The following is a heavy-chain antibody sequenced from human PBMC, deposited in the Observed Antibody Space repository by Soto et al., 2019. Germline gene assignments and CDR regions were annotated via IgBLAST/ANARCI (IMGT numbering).Heavy chain of an antibody. Sequence: GGSLRLSCAASGFTFSSYSMNWFRQAPGKGLEWVSSISSSSSYIYYADSVKGRFTISRDNAKNSLYLQMNSLRAEDTAVYYCARGRGGSSGQHAFVRPPSSTYYYMDVWGKGATVTVSS. D-gene: IGHD6-6*01. V-gene: IGHV3-21*01. CDR2: ISSSSSYI. CDR1: GFTFSSYS. CDR3: ARGRGGSSGQHAFVRPPSSTYYYMDV. J-gene: IGHJ6*03.